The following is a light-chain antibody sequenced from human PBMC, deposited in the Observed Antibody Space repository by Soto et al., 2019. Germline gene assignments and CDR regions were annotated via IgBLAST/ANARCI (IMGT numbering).Light chain of an antibody. CDR1: SSYIGSYNL. J-gene: IGLJ1*01. Sequence: QSVLTQPASVSWSPGQSITISCTGTSSYIGSYNLVSWYQQHPSKAPKLMIYEGSKRPSGVSNSFSGSKSGNTASLTISGLQAEDEADYYCCSYAGSSTYVFGTGTKVTV. V-gene: IGLV2-23*01. CDR3: CSYAGSSTYV. CDR2: EGS.